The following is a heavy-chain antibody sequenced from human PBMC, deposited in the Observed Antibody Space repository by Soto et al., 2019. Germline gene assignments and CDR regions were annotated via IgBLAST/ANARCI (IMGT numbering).Heavy chain of an antibody. D-gene: IGHD3-16*01. J-gene: IGHJ4*02. Sequence: QVQLQESGPGLVKASETLSLTCTVSGGSVFSYYWSWIRQPAGKGLEWIARIYGSGGTNYNPSLKSPVTLSLDTSKNKFALRVSSVTAADTAVYYCAREGASSYASRHFDNWGPGTLVTVSS. CDR3: AREGASSYASRHFDN. CDR2: IYGSGGT. V-gene: IGHV4-4*07. CDR1: GGSVFSYY.